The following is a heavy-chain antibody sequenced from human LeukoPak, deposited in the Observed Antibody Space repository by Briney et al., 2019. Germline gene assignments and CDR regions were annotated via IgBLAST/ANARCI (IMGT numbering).Heavy chain of an antibody. J-gene: IGHJ6*03. CDR2: ISGSGGST. CDR3: AKDQSWGSYFSEYYYYYMDV. V-gene: IGHV3-23*01. CDR1: GFTFSSYA. D-gene: IGHD1-26*01. Sequence: GGSLRLSCAASGFTFSSYAMSWVRQAPGKGLEWVSAISGSGGSTYYADSVKGRFTISRDNSKNTLYLQTNSLRAEDTAVYYCAKDQSWGSYFSEYYYYYMDVWGKGTTVTVSS.